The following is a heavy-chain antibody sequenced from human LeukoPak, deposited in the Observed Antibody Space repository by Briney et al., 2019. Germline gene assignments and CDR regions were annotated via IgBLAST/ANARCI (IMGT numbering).Heavy chain of an antibody. V-gene: IGHV4-34*01. CDR1: GGSFSGYY. Sequence: SETLSLTCAVYGGSFSGYYWRWIRQPPGKGLEWIGEINHSGSTNYNPSLKSRVTISVDTSKNQFSLRLSSVTAADTAVYYCASGATISSYYGMDVWGQGTTVTVSS. D-gene: IGHD5-24*01. CDR2: INHSGST. J-gene: IGHJ6*02. CDR3: ASGATISSYYGMDV.